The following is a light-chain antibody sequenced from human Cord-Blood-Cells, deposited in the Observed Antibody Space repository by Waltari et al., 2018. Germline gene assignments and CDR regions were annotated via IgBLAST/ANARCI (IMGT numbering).Light chain of an antibody. V-gene: IGLV2-14*01. CDR2: DVS. Sequence: QSALTPPAPVSGSPGQSLTISCTGTSSDGGGYNYFSWYQQHPGKAPNRMIYDVSNRPSGVSNRFSGSKSGNTASLTISGLQAEDEADYYCSSYTSSSTLVFGTGTKVTVL. CDR3: SSYTSSSTLV. CDR1: SSDGGGYNY. J-gene: IGLJ1*01.